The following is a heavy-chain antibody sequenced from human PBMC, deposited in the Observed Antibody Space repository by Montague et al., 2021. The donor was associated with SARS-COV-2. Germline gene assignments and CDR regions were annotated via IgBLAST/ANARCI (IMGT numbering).Heavy chain of an antibody. Sequence: SETLSLTCTVSGGSISSYYWSWIRQPPGKGLEWIGDIYYSGSTXXXPSXXXRVTISVDTSKNQFSLKLSSVTAADTAVYYCARAPVAHITIFGVVTSFDYWGQGTLVTVSS. CDR3: ARAPVAHITIFGVVTSFDY. V-gene: IGHV4-59*01. CDR2: IYYSGST. CDR1: GGSISSYY. D-gene: IGHD3-3*01. J-gene: IGHJ4*02.